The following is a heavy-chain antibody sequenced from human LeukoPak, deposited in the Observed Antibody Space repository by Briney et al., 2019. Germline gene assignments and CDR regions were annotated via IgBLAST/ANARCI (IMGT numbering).Heavy chain of an antibody. CDR3: ARPRRSGSYLPH. D-gene: IGHD1-26*01. V-gene: IGHV4-34*01. Sequence: SETLSLTCAVYGGSFSDYYWSWIRQPPGKGLEWIGEINHSGSTNYNPSLKSRVTISVDTSKNQFSLKLTSVTAADTAVYYCARPRRSGSYLPHWGQGTLVTVSS. CDR2: INHSGST. J-gene: IGHJ4*02. CDR1: GGSFSDYY.